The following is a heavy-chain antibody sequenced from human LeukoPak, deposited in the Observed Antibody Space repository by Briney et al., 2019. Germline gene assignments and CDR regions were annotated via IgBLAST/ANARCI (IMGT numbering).Heavy chain of an antibody. CDR3: ARPPREYQLLYYFDY. V-gene: IGHV1-2*02. CDR1: GYTFTGYY. CDR2: INPNSGGT. Sequence: ASVKVSCKASGYTFTGYYMHWVRQAPGQGLEWMGWINPNSGGTNYAQKFQGRVTITADESTSTAYMELSSLRSEDTAVYYCARPPREYQLLYYFDYWGQGTLVTVSS. J-gene: IGHJ4*02. D-gene: IGHD2-2*01.